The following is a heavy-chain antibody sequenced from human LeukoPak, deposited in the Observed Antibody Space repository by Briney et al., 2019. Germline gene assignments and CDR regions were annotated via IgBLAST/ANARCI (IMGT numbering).Heavy chain of an antibody. V-gene: IGHV3-7*03. CDR3: ARVRGSGWFSYFDY. J-gene: IGHJ4*02. Sequence: GGSLRLSCAASGFTFSSYWMSWVRQAPGKGLEWVANIKQDGSGKYYVDSVKGRFTISRDNAKNSLYLQMNSLRAEDTAVYYCARVRGSGWFSYFDYWGQGTLVTVSS. CDR1: GFTFSSYW. CDR2: IKQDGSGK. D-gene: IGHD6-19*01.